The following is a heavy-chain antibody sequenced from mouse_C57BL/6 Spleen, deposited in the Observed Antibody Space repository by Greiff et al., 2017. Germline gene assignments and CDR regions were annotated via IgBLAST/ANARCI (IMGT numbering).Heavy chain of an antibody. D-gene: IGHD1-1*01. CDR2: ISYDGSN. Sequence: EVKLMESGPGLVKPSQPLSLTCSVTGYSITSGYYWNWIRQFPGNKLEWMGYISYDGSNNYNPSLKNRISITRDTSKNQFFLKLNSVTTEDTATYYCARAGSSSDYWGQGTTLTVSS. J-gene: IGHJ2*01. CDR3: ARAGSSSDY. CDR1: GYSITSGYY. V-gene: IGHV3-6*01.